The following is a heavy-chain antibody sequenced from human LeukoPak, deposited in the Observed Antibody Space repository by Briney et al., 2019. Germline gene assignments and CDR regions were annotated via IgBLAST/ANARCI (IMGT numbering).Heavy chain of an antibody. Sequence: SETLSLTCTVSGYSISSGYYWGWIRQPPGKGLEWIGSIYNSGSTYYNPSLKSRVTISVDTSENQFSLKLRSVTAADTAMYYCARAYSSSWYYNWFDPWGQGTLVTVSS. CDR3: ARAYSSSWYYNWFDP. CDR1: GYSISSGYY. V-gene: IGHV4-38-2*02. J-gene: IGHJ5*02. CDR2: IYNSGST. D-gene: IGHD6-13*01.